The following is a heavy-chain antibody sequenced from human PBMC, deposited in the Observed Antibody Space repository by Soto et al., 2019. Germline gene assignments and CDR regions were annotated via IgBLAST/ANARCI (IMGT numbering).Heavy chain of an antibody. Sequence: QLQLQESGPGLVKPSETLSLTCTVSGDSVDSVDYYWGWIRQPPGKGLESIASIHYSGSTYYSPSPKGRATISGDTSKSQFSLTLSSVTAADTAVYYCARHTVAAKTGFDHWGQGTLVTVSS. V-gene: IGHV4-39*01. CDR3: ARHTVAAKTGFDH. J-gene: IGHJ4*02. CDR1: GDSVDSVDYY. CDR2: IHYSGST. D-gene: IGHD6-25*01.